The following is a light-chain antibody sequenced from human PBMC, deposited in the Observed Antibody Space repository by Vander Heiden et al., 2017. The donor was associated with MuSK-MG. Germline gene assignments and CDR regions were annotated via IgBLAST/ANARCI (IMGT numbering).Light chain of an antibody. CDR2: GNS. CDR1: STNIGAGYD. Sequence: QSVLTPPPSVSGAPGQRVTISCTGRSTNIGAGYDVHWYQQLPGTAPKLLIYGNSNRPSGVPDRFSGSKSGTSASLAITGLQAEEGADYYCQSYDSSLSGWVFGGGTKLTVL. J-gene: IGLJ3*02. V-gene: IGLV1-40*01. CDR3: QSYDSSLSGWV.